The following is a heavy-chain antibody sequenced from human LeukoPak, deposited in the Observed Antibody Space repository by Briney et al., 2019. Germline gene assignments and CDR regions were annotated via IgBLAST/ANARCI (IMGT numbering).Heavy chain of an antibody. CDR3: ARPMYNSWESFDP. CDR1: GDSISSTIYY. J-gene: IGHJ5*02. V-gene: IGHV4-39*01. Sequence: KPSETLSLTCTVSGDSISSTIYYCGWIRQPPGKGLEWIGSIYFNGGITYYNPSLKSRATISVDTSRNQFSLMLRSVTAADTAVYYCARPMYNSWESFDPWGQGTLVTVSS. CDR2: IYFNGGIT. D-gene: IGHD2/OR15-2a*01.